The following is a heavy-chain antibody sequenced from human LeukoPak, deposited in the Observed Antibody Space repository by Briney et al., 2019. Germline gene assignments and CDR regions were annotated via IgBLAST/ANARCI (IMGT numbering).Heavy chain of an antibody. V-gene: IGHV4-59*01. Sequence: PSETLSLTCTVSGGSISSYYWSWIRQPPGKGLEWIGYIYYSGSTNYNPSLKSRVTISVDTSKNQFSLKLSSVTAEDTAVYYCAVTSDSTGPLTLDYWGQGTLVTVSS. CDR2: IYYSGST. D-gene: IGHD2-2*01. CDR1: GGSISSYY. CDR3: AVTSDSTGPLTLDY. J-gene: IGHJ4*02.